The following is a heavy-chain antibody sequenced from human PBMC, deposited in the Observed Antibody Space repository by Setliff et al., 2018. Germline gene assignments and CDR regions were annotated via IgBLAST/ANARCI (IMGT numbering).Heavy chain of an antibody. CDR3: ARDSGPIQYDAFDI. V-gene: IGHV4-61*02. D-gene: IGHD3-10*01. J-gene: IGHJ3*02. CDR1: GGSISSGSYY. Sequence: SETLSLTCTVSGGSISSGSYYWSWIRQPAGKGLEWIGRIFTSGSTNYNPSLKSRVTISVDTSKNQFSLKLSSVTAADTAVYYCARDSGPIQYDAFDIWGQGTMVTVSS. CDR2: IFTSGST.